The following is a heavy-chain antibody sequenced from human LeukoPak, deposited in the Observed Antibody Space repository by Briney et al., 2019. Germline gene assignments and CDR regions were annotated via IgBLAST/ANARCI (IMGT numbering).Heavy chain of an antibody. CDR2: INWNGGST. CDR1: GFTFDDYG. V-gene: IGHV3-20*04. J-gene: IGHJ4*02. CDR3: AKGSGSYYFDY. D-gene: IGHD1-26*01. Sequence: GGSLRLSCAASGFTFDDYGMSWVRQAPGRGLEWVSGINWNGGSTGYADSVKGRFTISRDNAKNSLYLQMNSLRAEDTALYYCAKGSGSYYFDYWGQGTLVTVSS.